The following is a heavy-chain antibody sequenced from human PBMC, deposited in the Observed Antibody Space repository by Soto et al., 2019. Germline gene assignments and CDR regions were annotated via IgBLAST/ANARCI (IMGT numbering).Heavy chain of an antibody. CDR2: IYHSGST. CDR1: GGSISSSNW. Sequence: QVQLQESGPGLVKPSGTLSLTCAVSGGSISSSNWWSWVRQPPGKGLEWIGEIYHSGSTNYNPSLKRRVTVSVGKSKNQFSLKLSSVTAADTAVYYCARASKQQLPGIDYWGQGPLVTVSS. CDR3: ARASKQQLPGIDY. V-gene: IGHV4-4*02. D-gene: IGHD6-13*01. J-gene: IGHJ4*02.